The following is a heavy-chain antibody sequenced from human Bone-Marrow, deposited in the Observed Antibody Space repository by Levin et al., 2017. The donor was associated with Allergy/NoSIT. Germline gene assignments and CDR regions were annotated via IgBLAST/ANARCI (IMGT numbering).Heavy chain of an antibody. CDR2: IYPGDSDT. J-gene: IGHJ5*02. D-gene: IGHD2-21*02. CDR1: GYSFTSYW. V-gene: IGHV5-51*01. CDR3: ARLMWPEVVTAYNWFDP. Sequence: GESLKISCKGSGYSFTSYWIGWVRQMPGKGLEWMGIIYPGDSDTRYSPSFQGQVTISADKSISTAYLQWSSLKASDTAMYYCARLMWPEVVTAYNWFDPWGQGTLVTVSS.